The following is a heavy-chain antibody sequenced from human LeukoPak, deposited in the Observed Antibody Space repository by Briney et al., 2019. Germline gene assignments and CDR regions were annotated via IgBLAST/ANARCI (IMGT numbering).Heavy chain of an antibody. V-gene: IGHV3-74*01. CDR3: ARAVTYFYGSVTYDWFDP. Sequence: GSLRLSCAASGFTFRNFLVHWVRQTPRKGVVLVSRIKSDGSTIYADSVKGRFTISRDNAKNTVYLQMNSLRAEDTAMYYCARAVTYFYGSVTYDWFDPWGQGTLVTVSS. CDR2: IKSDGST. CDR1: GFTFRNFL. D-gene: IGHD3-10*01. J-gene: IGHJ5*02.